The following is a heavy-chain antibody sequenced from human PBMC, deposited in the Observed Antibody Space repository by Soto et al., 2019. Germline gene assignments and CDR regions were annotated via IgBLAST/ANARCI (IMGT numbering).Heavy chain of an antibody. V-gene: IGHV6-1*01. Sequence: SQTLSLTCAISGDSVSSNSAAWNWIRQSPSRGLEWLGRTYYRSKWYNDYAVSVKSRITINPDTSKNQFSLQLNSVTPEDTAVYYCAGQEAIAVAGTDWLDPWGQGTMVTVYS. CDR2: TYYRSKWYN. D-gene: IGHD6-19*01. CDR3: AGQEAIAVAGTDWLDP. J-gene: IGHJ5*02. CDR1: GDSVSSNSAA.